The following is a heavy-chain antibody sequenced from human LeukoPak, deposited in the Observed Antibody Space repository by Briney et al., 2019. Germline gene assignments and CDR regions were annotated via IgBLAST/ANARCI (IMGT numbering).Heavy chain of an antibody. CDR2: ISSTSSAI. CDR3: ARVIGSYGDSAY. J-gene: IGHJ4*02. CDR1: GFTVSTNY. V-gene: IGHV3-48*04. D-gene: IGHD3-16*01. Sequence: GGSLRLFCAASGFTVSTNYMNWVRQAPGKGLEWLSYISSTSSAIYYADSLKGRFTISRDNAKNSLYLQMDSLRAEDTAVYYCARVIGSYGDSAYWGQGTLVTVSS.